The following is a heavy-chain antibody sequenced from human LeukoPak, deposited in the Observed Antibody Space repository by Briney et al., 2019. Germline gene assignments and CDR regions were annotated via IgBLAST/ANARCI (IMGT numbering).Heavy chain of an antibody. CDR1: GFTFNRYD. J-gene: IGHJ4*02. D-gene: IGHD4/OR15-4a*01. CDR3: ARRAGAYSHPYDY. CDR2: IYSDNT. Sequence: PGGSLRLSCAASGFTFNRYDMSWVRQAPGRGLEWVSFIYSDNTHYSDSVKGRFTISRDNSKNTLYLQMNSLRAEDTAVYYCARRAGAYSHPYDYWGQGTLVTVSS. V-gene: IGHV3-53*01.